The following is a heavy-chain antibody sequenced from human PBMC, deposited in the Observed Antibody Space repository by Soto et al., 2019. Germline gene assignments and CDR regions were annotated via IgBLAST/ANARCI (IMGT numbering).Heavy chain of an antibody. V-gene: IGHV1-8*02. Sequence: ASVKVSCKASGYSFTNFDSSWVRQAAGQGPEWLGWMNPGSGKTGYTSKFQGRVAMTRDASTATSHLDLTSLTSDDTAVYYCARMASAGTLNWFDPWGPGTLVTFSS. CDR1: GYSFTNFD. J-gene: IGHJ5*02. D-gene: IGHD6-13*01. CDR3: ARMASAGTLNWFDP. CDR2: MNPGSGKT.